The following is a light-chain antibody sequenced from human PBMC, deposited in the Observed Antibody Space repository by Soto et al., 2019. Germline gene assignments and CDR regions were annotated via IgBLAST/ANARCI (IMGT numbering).Light chain of an antibody. CDR3: QQRSNWPRT. V-gene: IGKV3-11*01. CDR1: QSVSSY. J-gene: IGKJ1*01. CDR2: DAS. Sequence: EIVLTQSPATLSLSPGERATLSCRASQSVSSYLAWYQQKPGQAPRLLIYDASNRATGIPARFSGSGSGTDFTLTISSLEPEDFAVYYCQQRSNWPRTFGQGTKGKSN.